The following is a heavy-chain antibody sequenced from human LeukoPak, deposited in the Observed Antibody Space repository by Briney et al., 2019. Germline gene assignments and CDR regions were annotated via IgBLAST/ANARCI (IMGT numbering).Heavy chain of an antibody. J-gene: IGHJ4*02. Sequence: SGPTLVNPAQTLTLTCTFSGFSLNTRGVGVGWIRQPPGRALEWLALIYWDDDRRYSPSLKSRLTITKDTSKNQVVLTMTNMDPVDTATYFCAHRKNYYDSSVFDNWGQGTLVTVSS. CDR2: IYWDDDR. D-gene: IGHD3-22*01. CDR1: GFSLNTRGVG. V-gene: IGHV2-5*02. CDR3: AHRKNYYDSSVFDN.